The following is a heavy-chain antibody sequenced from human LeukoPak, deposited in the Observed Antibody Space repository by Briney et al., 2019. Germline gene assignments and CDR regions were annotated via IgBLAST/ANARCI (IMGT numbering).Heavy chain of an antibody. V-gene: IGHV4-61*02. CDR3: ARGLFGDGPQYYYYLDV. CDR2: INTSGIT. CDR1: RGSLRRGSYY. Sequence: SETLSHTHTLSRGSLRRGSYYWSCIRPPGGKGLEWIGRINTSGITKYNPSLKSRVTISADTSKNQFSLNLTSVTAADTAVYYCARGLFGDGPQYYYYLDVWGKGTTVTVSS. J-gene: IGHJ6*03. D-gene: IGHD2-21*01.